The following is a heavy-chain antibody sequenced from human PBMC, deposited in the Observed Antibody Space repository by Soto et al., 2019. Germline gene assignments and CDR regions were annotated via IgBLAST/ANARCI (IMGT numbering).Heavy chain of an antibody. CDR3: ARGKRYDFWSGYYRLGYFDY. Sequence: QLQLQESGPGLVKPSETLSLTCTVSGGSISSSSYYWGWIRQPPGKGLEWIGSIYYSGSTYYNPSLMSRVTISVDTSKNQFSLKLSSVTAADTAVYYCARGKRYDFWSGYYRLGYFDYWGQGTLVTVSS. CDR2: IYYSGST. D-gene: IGHD3-3*01. V-gene: IGHV4-39*01. CDR1: GGSISSSSYY. J-gene: IGHJ4*02.